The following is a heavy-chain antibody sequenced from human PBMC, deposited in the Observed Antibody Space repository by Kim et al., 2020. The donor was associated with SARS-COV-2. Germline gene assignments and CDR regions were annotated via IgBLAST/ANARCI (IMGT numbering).Heavy chain of an antibody. V-gene: IGHV1-24*01. CDR3: ATQDPLRVVVAATPWYYYYMDV. CDR2: FDPEDGET. CDR1: GYTLTELS. J-gene: IGHJ6*03. D-gene: IGHD2-15*01. Sequence: ASVKVSCKVSGYTLTELSMHWVRQAPGKGLEWMGGFDPEDGETIYAQKFQGRVTMTEDTSTDTAYMELSSLRSEDTAVYYCATQDPLRVVVAATPWYYYYMDVWGKGTTVTVSS.